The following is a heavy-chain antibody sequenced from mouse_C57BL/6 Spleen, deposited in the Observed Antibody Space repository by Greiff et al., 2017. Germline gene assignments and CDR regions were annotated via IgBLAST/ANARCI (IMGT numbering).Heavy chain of an antibody. CDR2: IHPNGGST. Sequence: QVQLQQPGAELVKPGASVKLSCKASGYTITSYWMHWVKQRPGQGLEWIGMIHPNGGSTNYNAKFKSKATLTVDISSSTAYMQLSSLTSEDPAVYYCAREGSSWFAYGGQGTLVTVSA. CDR3: AREGSSWFAY. CDR1: GYTITSYW. D-gene: IGHD1-1*01. J-gene: IGHJ3*01. V-gene: IGHV1-64*01.